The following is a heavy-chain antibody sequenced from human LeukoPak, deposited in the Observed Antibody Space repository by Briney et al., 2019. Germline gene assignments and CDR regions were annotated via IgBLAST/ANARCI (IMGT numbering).Heavy chain of an antibody. Sequence: GGSLRLSCAASGFTFSSYAMSWVRQAPGKGLEWVAVISYDGSNKYYADSVKGRFTISRDNSKNTLYLQMNSLRAEDTAVYYCAKDRTMVRGVPPYYYYYGMDVWGQGTTVTVSS. CDR3: AKDRTMVRGVPPYYYYYGMDV. D-gene: IGHD3-10*01. V-gene: IGHV3-30*18. J-gene: IGHJ6*02. CDR2: ISYDGSNK. CDR1: GFTFSSYA.